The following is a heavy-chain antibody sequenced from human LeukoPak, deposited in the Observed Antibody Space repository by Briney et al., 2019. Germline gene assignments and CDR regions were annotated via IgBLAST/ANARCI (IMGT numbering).Heavy chain of an antibody. V-gene: IGHV4-34*01. Sequence: PSETLSLTCAVYGGSFSGYYWSWLRQPPRKGLEWIGEINHSGSTNYNPSLKSRVTISVDTSKNQFSLKLSSVTAADTAVYYCVRGRYSSGWFKDKNWFDPWGQGIPVTVSS. CDR1: GGSFSGYY. J-gene: IGHJ5*02. CDR2: INHSGST. CDR3: VRGRYSSGWFKDKNWFDP. D-gene: IGHD6-19*01.